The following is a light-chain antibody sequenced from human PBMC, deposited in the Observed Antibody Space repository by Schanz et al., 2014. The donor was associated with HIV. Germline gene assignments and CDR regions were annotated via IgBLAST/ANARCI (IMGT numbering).Light chain of an antibody. CDR1: ISDVGSYNL. V-gene: IGLV2-23*01. Sequence: QSALTQSASVSGSPGQSITISCTGTISDVGSYNLVSWDQQHPGKAPKLMIYEGSKRPLGVSNRFSGSKSGNTASLTISGLQAEDEADYYCCSYAITTYVFGTGTKLTVL. J-gene: IGLJ1*01. CDR2: EGS. CDR3: CSYAITTYV.